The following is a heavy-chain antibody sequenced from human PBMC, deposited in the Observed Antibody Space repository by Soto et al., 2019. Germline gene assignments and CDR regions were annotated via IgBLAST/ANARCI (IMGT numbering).Heavy chain of an antibody. CDR3: ARGWAYYDRSGYYYFPHY. CDR1: GFTFSGIW. D-gene: IGHD3-22*01. V-gene: IGHV3-7*03. J-gene: IGHJ4*02. CDR2: IKEDGSEK. Sequence: GGSLRLSXVGSGFTFSGIWMSWVRQAPGKGLEWVGNIKEDGSEKNYGDSVRGRVTISRDNARNTLYLQMRSLRVEDTAVYYCARGWAYYDRSGYYYFPHYWGQGTLVTVSS.